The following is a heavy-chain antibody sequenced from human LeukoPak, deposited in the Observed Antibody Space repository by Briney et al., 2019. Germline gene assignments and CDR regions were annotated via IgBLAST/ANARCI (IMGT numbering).Heavy chain of an antibody. Sequence: GGSLRLSCTASGFTFGDSVMSWVRQAPGKGLEWVGFIRSKASGGTTEYAASVKGRFTIPRDDSEGIAYLQMSSLKTEDTAVYYCSRDFGGSNPLFDYWGPGTLVTVSS. CDR3: SRDFGGSNPLFDY. D-gene: IGHD2-15*01. V-gene: IGHV3-49*04. CDR1: GFTFGDSV. J-gene: IGHJ4*02. CDR2: IRSKASGGTT.